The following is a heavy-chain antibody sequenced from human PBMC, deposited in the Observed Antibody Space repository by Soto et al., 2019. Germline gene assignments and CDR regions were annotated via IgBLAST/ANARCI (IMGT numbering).Heavy chain of an antibody. V-gene: IGHV3-33*01. CDR3: ARDSVPYSSSWYGH. J-gene: IGHJ4*01. CDR1: GFTFRSYG. Sequence: SGESLRISCAASGFTFRSYGMHWVHQAPGKGLEWVAVIWYDGSNKYYADSVKGRFTISRDNSKNTLYLQMNSLRAEDTAVYYCARDSVPYSSSWYGHWGPGTLVTVSS. CDR2: IWYDGSNK. D-gene: IGHD6-13*01.